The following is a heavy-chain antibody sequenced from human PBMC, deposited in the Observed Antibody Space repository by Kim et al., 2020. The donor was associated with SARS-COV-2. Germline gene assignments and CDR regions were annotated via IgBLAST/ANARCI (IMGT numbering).Heavy chain of an antibody. V-gene: IGHV3-72*01. Sequence: SDTTQYAASVKGRLIISREDSEDSLYLQINSLKHDDTAVYYCVRYVAAFDIWGQGTVVTVSS. D-gene: IGHD3-10*02. CDR2: SDTT. CDR3: VRYVAAFDI. J-gene: IGHJ3*02.